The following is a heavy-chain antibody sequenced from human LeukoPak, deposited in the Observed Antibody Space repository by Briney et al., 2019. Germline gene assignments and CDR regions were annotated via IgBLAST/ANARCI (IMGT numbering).Heavy chain of an antibody. D-gene: IGHD2-2*01. J-gene: IGHJ4*02. Sequence: AGGSLRLSCAASGFTFSDYSMSWIRQAPGKGLEWVSAISGSGGSTYYADSVKGRFTISRDNSKNTLYLQMNSLRAEDTAVYYCAKDAPVNIVVVPAANSWGQGTLVTVSS. CDR1: GFTFSDYS. CDR3: AKDAPVNIVVVPAANS. V-gene: IGHV3-23*01. CDR2: ISGSGGST.